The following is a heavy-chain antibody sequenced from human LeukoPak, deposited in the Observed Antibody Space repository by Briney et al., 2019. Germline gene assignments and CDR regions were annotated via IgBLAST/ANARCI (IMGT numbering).Heavy chain of an antibody. D-gene: IGHD2-15*01. Sequence: ASVKVSXKASGYIFTRYGISWVRQAPGQGLEWMGWISAHYGNTNYAQKFQDRVTMTTDTSTNPAYMELRSLRPDDTAVYYCARDFFHGHCSGLSCFLLDYWGQGSLVTVSS. J-gene: IGHJ4*02. V-gene: IGHV1-18*04. CDR2: ISAHYGNT. CDR1: GYIFTRYG. CDR3: ARDFFHGHCSGLSCFLLDY.